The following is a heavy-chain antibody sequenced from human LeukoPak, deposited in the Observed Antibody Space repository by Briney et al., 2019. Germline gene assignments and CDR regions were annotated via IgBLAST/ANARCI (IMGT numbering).Heavy chain of an antibody. Sequence: SETLSLTCTVSGGSISSYYWSWIRQPPGKGLEWIGYIYYSGSTNYNPSLKSRVTISIDTSNNQFSLKLSSVTAADTAVYYCGRVFSGELLGAFDIWGQGTMVTVSS. CDR1: GGSISSYY. V-gene: IGHV4-59*01. CDR3: GRVFSGELLGAFDI. CDR2: IYYSGST. D-gene: IGHD3-10*01. J-gene: IGHJ3*02.